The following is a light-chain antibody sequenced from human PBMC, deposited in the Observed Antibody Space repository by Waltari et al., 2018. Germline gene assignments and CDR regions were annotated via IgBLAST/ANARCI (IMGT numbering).Light chain of an antibody. J-gene: IGKJ4*01. Sequence: DIQLTQSPSFLSASVGDRVTITRRASQGITTYLVWYQQKPGKAPKVLICAASPLQSGVPSRFRGSGSGTEFTLPITSLQPEDFATYYCQQVNGYPLTFGGGTKVEIK. CDR3: QQVNGYPLT. CDR1: QGITTY. V-gene: IGKV1-9*01. CDR2: AAS.